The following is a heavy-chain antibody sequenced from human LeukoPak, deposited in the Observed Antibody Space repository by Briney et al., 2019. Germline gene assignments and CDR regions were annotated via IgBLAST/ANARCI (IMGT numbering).Heavy chain of an antibody. D-gene: IGHD3-10*01. J-gene: IGHJ6*03. V-gene: IGHV4-59*01. CDR3: ARGSVLLSMDV. CDR1: GGSIGSFY. Sequence: SETLSLTCNVAGGSIGSFYWNWSRQPPGKGLEWIGYIYSTGSTSYNPSLKSRVTISVDTSKNQFSLKVSSVTAADTAVYYCARGSVLLSMDVWGKGTTVTISS. CDR2: IYSTGST.